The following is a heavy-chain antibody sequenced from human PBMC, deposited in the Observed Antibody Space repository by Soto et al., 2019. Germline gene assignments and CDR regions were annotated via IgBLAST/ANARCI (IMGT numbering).Heavy chain of an antibody. Sequence: GASVKVSCKASGYTFNDYYIHWVRQAPGQGLEWMGWVNPISGGTNFAQGFQGGVTMTRDTSISTAYMELRSLRSDDTAVYYCARSVLSHGYPRLDSWGQGTLVTVSS. CDR1: GYTFNDYY. CDR3: ARSVLSHGYPRLDS. J-gene: IGHJ4*02. D-gene: IGHD3-22*01. CDR2: VNPISGGT. V-gene: IGHV1-2*02.